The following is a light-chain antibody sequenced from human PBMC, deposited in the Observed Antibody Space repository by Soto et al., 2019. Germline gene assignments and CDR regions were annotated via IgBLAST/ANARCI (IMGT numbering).Light chain of an antibody. Sequence: EIVLTQSPATLSLSPGERATLSCRASQSVGSYLVWYQQRPGQAPRLLIYDASNRATGIPARFSGSGSGTDFTLTISSLEPEDFAIYYCQQRRYWPPLTFGGGTKVEIK. V-gene: IGKV3-11*01. CDR1: QSVGSY. CDR2: DAS. J-gene: IGKJ4*01. CDR3: QQRRYWPPLT.